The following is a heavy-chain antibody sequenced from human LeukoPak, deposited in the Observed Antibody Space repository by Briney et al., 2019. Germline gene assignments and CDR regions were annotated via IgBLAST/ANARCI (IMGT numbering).Heavy chain of an antibody. CDR3: AREISGWYDY. V-gene: IGHV4-61*08. CDR2: IYYSGST. D-gene: IGHD6-19*01. J-gene: IGHJ4*02. CDR1: GGSINIGGYS. Sequence: PSETLSLTCTVSGGSINIGGYSWNWFRQHPGKGLEWIGYIYYSGSTNYDPSLKSRVTISVDTSKNQFSLKLSSVTAADTAVYYCAREISGWYDYWGQGTLVTVSS.